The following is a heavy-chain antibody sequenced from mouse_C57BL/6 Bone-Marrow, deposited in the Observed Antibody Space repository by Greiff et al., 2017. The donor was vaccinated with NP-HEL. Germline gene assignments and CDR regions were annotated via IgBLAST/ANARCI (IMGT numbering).Heavy chain of an antibody. Sequence: EVQLVESGGDLVKPGGSLKLSCAASGFTFSSYGMSWVRQTPDKRLEWVATFSSGGGYTYYPDSVKGRFTIPRDNAKTTLYLQMSSLKSEDTAMDYCARDDGYYKFAYWGQGNLVTVSA. J-gene: IGHJ3*01. D-gene: IGHD2-3*01. CDR2: FSSGGGYT. CDR3: ARDDGYYKFAY. V-gene: IGHV5-6*01. CDR1: GFTFSSYG.